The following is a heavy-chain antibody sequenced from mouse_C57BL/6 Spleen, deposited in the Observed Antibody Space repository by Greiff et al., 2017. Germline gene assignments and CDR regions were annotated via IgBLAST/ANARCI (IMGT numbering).Heavy chain of an antibody. J-gene: IGHJ1*03. CDR2: IYPGDGDT. V-gene: IGHV1-80*01. CDR1: GYAFSSYW. CDR3: AIYDTLYWYFDV. D-gene: IGHD2-3*01. Sequence: VQLQQSGAELVKPGASVKISCKASGYAFSSYWMNWVKQRPGKGLEWLGQIYPGDGDTNYNGKFKGKATLTADKSSSTAYMQLSSLTSEDSAVYFCAIYDTLYWYFDVWGTGTTVTVSS.